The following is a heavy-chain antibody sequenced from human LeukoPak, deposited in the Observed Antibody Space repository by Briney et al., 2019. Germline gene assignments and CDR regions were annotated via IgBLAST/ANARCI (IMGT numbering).Heavy chain of an antibody. CDR1: GGTFSSYA. CDR2: IIPIFGTA. V-gene: IGHV1-69*13. CDR3: ARDRYYGSGSYNY. Sequence: SVKDSCKASGGTFSSYAISWVRQAPGQGLEWTGGIIPIFGTANYAQKFQGRVTITADESTSTAYMELSSLRSEDTAVYYCARDRYYGSGSYNYWGQGTLVTVSS. D-gene: IGHD3-10*01. J-gene: IGHJ4*02.